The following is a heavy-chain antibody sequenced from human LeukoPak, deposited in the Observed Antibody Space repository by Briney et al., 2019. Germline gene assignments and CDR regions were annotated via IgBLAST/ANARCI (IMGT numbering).Heavy chain of an antibody. V-gene: IGHV1-2*02. Sequence: ASVKVSCKASGYTFTGYYMHWVRQAPGQGLGWMGWINPNSGGTNYAQKFQGRVTMTRDTSISTAYMELSRLRSDDTAVYYCARSRDGYNYGGLDYWGQGTLVTVSS. CDR3: ARSRDGYNYGGLDY. CDR1: GYTFTGYY. J-gene: IGHJ4*02. D-gene: IGHD5-24*01. CDR2: INPNSGGT.